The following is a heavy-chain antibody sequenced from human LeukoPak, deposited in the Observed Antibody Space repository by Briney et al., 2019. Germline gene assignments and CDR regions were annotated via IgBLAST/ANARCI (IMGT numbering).Heavy chain of an antibody. CDR1: GFTLSNYA. CDR3: ARDIYSKSGDDY. CDR2: INSDGVKT. J-gene: IGHJ4*02. Sequence: GGSLRLSCSASGFTLSNYAMHWVRQAPGKGLEYVSTINSDGVKTKYADSVKGRFTIARDNSRNTLYLQMSSLRAEDTAVYYCARDIYSKSGDDYWGQGTLVTVSS. V-gene: IGHV3-64D*06. D-gene: IGHD6-13*01.